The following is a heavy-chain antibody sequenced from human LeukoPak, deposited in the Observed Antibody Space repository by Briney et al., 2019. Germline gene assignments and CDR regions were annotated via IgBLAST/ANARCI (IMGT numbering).Heavy chain of an antibody. J-gene: IGHJ5*02. Sequence: ASVKVSCKVSGYTLTELSMHWVRQAPGKGLEWMGGFDPEDGETIYAQKFQGRVTMTEDTSTDTAYMELSSLRSGDTAVYYCATSAAQTPYWFDPWGQGTLVTVSS. V-gene: IGHV1-24*01. D-gene: IGHD6-6*01. CDR1: GYTLTELS. CDR3: ATSAAQTPYWFDP. CDR2: FDPEDGET.